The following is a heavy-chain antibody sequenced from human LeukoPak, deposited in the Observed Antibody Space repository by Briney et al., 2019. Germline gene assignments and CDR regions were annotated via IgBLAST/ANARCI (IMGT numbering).Heavy chain of an antibody. D-gene: IGHD3-9*01. Sequence: ASVKVSCKASGYPFTTYGISWVRQAPGQGLEWMGWISTYNGDTNYAQKFQGRVIMTTDTSTSTAYLELRSLRSDDTAAYYCAREWWGYDVLTGDNWFDPWGQGTLVTVSS. CDR1: GYPFTTYG. J-gene: IGHJ5*02. V-gene: IGHV1-18*01. CDR3: AREWWGYDVLTGDNWFDP. CDR2: ISTYNGDT.